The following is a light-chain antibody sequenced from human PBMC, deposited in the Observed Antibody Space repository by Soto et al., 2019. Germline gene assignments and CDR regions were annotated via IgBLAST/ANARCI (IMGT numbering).Light chain of an antibody. CDR2: EGS. V-gene: IGLV2-14*02. Sequence: QSALTQPASVSGSPGQSITISCTGTSSDVGSYNLVSWYQQHPGKAPRLMIYEGSKRPLGVSNRFSGSKSGNTASLTISGLQAEDEAEYYCSSYTNINTRACVFGTGTKLTVL. CDR1: SSDVGSYNL. CDR3: SSYTNINTRACV. J-gene: IGLJ1*01.